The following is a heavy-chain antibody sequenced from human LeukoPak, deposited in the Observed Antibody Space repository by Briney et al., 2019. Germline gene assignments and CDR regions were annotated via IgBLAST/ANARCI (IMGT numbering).Heavy chain of an antibody. Sequence: PGRSLRLSRAASVFTFTRYAMHTVRPAPGKGLEWVAVISYVGSNKYYVESVRGRFTISRDNSKNTLYLQMNSLRTEDTAVYYCARGLSGNYYYYYAMDVWGQGTTVTVSS. D-gene: IGHD6-19*01. V-gene: IGHV3-30-3*01. J-gene: IGHJ6*02. CDR1: VFTFTRYA. CDR2: ISYVGSNK. CDR3: ARGLSGNYYYYYAMDV.